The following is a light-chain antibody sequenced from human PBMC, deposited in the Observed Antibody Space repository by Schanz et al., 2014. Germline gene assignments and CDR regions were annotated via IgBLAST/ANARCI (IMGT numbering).Light chain of an antibody. CDR3: QHRAT. Sequence: EIVMTQSPVTLSVSPGERATLSCRASQSVNSSYLAWYQQKPGQAPSLLIYDASKRDTGIPARFSGSGSGTDFTLTISSLEPEDFAVYYCQHRATFGGGTKVEMK. CDR1: QSVNSSY. J-gene: IGKJ4*01. CDR2: DAS. V-gene: IGKV3D-20*02.